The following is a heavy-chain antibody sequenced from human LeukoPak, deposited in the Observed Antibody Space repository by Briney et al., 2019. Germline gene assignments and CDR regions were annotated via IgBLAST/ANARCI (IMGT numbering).Heavy chain of an antibody. CDR2: INSDGSST. V-gene: IGHV3-74*03. Sequence: PGGSLRLSCAASGFTFSSYWMHWVRHVPGKGLVWVSRINSDGSSTKYVDSVKGRFTISRDNAKNTLYLQMNSLRAEDTAVYFCARDGHAGATGTKLDYWGQGVLVTVSP. D-gene: IGHD1-7*01. CDR3: ARDGHAGATGTKLDY. J-gene: IGHJ4*02. CDR1: GFTFSSYW.